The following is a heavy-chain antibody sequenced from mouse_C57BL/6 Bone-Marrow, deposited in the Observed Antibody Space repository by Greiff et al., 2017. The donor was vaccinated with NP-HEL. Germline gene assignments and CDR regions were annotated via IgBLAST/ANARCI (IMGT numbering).Heavy chain of an antibody. CDR3: AILLRSRAY. CDR2: INPYNGGT. D-gene: IGHD1-1*01. J-gene: IGHJ3*01. CDR1: GYTFTDYY. V-gene: IGHV1-19*01. Sequence: EVQLQQSGPVLVKPGASVKMSCKASGYTFTDYYMNWVKQSHGKSLEWIGVINPYNGGTSYNQKFKGKATLTVDKSSSTAYMELNSLTSEDSAVYYCAILLRSRAYWGQGTLVTVSA.